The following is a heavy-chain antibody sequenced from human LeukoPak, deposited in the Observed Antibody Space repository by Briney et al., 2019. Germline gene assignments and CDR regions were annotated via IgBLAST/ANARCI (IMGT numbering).Heavy chain of an antibody. CDR1: GFTFSSYA. CDR3: AKGAWSASPYYYYMDV. V-gene: IGHV3-23*01. J-gene: IGHJ6*03. CDR2: ISGSGGST. Sequence: GGSLGLSCAASGFTFSSYAMSWVRQAPGKGLEWVSAISGSGGSTYYADSVKGRFTISRDNSKNTLYLQMNSLRAEDTAVYYCAKGAWSASPYYYYMDVWGKGTTVTVSS. D-gene: IGHD3-3*01.